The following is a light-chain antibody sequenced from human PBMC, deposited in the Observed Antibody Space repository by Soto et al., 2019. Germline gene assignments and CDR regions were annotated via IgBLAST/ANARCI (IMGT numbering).Light chain of an antibody. CDR1: QGIGDT. V-gene: IGKV3-15*01. CDR3: QPYNNWPLT. J-gene: IGKJ4*01. CDR2: DTS. Sequence: VVRRHSPATLSVSPGEVATLSFRASQGIGDTLAWYQHKPGQTPRLLIYDTSTRATGVPTRFSGSRSGAEFTLTINSLQSEDFAVYYCQPYNNWPLTFGGGTKVDIK.